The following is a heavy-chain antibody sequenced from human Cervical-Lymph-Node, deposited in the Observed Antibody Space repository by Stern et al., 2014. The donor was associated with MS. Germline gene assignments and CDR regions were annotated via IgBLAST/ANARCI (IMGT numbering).Heavy chain of an antibody. V-gene: IGHV3-21*01. Sequence: VQLVESGGGLVKPGGSLRLSCAASGFTFSSYTMNWVRQAPGKGLEWVSSINTKSTYIYYADSVKGRFTVSRENAKNSLYLQMSSLRGDDTAVYYCANGSPLHYWGQGTLVTVSS. D-gene: IGHD1-26*01. CDR3: ANGSPLHY. J-gene: IGHJ4*02. CDR1: GFTFSSYT. CDR2: INTKSTYI.